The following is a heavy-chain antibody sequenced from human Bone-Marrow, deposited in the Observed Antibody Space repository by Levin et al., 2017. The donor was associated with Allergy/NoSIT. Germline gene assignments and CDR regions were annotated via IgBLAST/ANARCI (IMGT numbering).Heavy chain of an antibody. CDR1: SGTVTTHY. CDR2: IYNTGST. J-gene: IGHJ6*02. CDR3: RRTRDQILSYGMDV. V-gene: IGHV4-59*02. D-gene: IGHD5/OR15-5a*01. Sequence: ESLKISCSVSSGTVTTHYWSWIRQPPGKGLEWIGFIYNTGSTNYNPSLKGRVTLSLDRSKNQFSLKLTSVTAADTAVYYCRRTRDQILSYGMDVWGQGTTVTVSS.